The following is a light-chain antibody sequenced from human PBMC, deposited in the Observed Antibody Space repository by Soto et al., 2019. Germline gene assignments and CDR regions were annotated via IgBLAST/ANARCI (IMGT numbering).Light chain of an antibody. CDR1: QSISSF. CDR2: DAS. V-gene: IGKV3-11*01. Sequence: EIVLTQSPATLSLSPGDRATLSCRASQSISSFLAWYQQKPGQAPRLLIYDASNRATGIPARFSGSGSGTDFTLTISSLEPEDFAVYYCQQRSDWPLXFGGGTKVEL. J-gene: IGKJ4*01. CDR3: QQRSDWPLX.